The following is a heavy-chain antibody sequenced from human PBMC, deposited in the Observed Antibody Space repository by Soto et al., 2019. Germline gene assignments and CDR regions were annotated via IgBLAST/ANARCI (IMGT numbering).Heavy chain of an antibody. J-gene: IGHJ5*01. V-gene: IGHV3-23*01. D-gene: IGHD1-7*01. CDR1: GFTFSSYA. CDR3: AGSPGLSRISGTTLGA. Sequence: GGSLRLSCAASGFTFSSYAMSWVRQAPEKGLEWVSAISGSGGSTYYADSVKGRFTISRDNSKNTLYLQMNSLRAEDTAVYYCAGSPGLSRISGTTLGAWGQGILVTVSS. CDR2: ISGSGGST.